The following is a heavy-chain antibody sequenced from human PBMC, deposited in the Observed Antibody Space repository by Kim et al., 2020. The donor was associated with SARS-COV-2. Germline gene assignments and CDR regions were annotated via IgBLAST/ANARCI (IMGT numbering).Heavy chain of an antibody. Sequence: GGSLRLSCAASGFNFEEYPMHWVRQAPGKGLEWVSGISWTSGRIGYADSVQGRFTISRDNAKNSVYLQMNSLRPEDTALYYCTKGSNDYGRSGTLMEMELNYWGQGILVTVSS. J-gene: IGHJ4*02. D-gene: IGHD3-22*01. V-gene: IGHV3-9*01. CDR2: ISWTSGRI. CDR1: GFNFEEYP. CDR3: TKGSNDYGRSGTLMEMELNY.